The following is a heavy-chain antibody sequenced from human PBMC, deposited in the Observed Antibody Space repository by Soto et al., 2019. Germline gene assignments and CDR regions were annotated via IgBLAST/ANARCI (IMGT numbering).Heavy chain of an antibody. CDR3: AQHSYYDFSPGHYYYLDF. J-gene: IGHJ4*02. D-gene: IGHD3-3*01. CDR1: RLSFNTLA. Sequence: QAXGCLTLACVTSRLSFNTLAMSWVRQAPGKGLEWVSAIKGGGENTYYADSVKGRFTISRDNSKNTLYLQMDSLRAEDTAVYYCAQHSYYDFSPGHYYYLDFCGQRTLVTVSS. CDR2: IKGGGENT. V-gene: IGHV3-23*01.